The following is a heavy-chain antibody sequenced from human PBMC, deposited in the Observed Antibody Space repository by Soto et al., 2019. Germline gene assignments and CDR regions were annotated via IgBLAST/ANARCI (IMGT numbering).Heavy chain of an antibody. Sequence: ASVKVSCKASGYTFTSYAMHWVRQAPGQRLEWMGWINAGNGNTKYSQKFQGRVTITRDTSASTAYMELSSLRSEDTAVYYCATPRSSPAYFDYWGQGTLVTVSS. CDR1: GYTFTSYA. D-gene: IGHD6-6*01. J-gene: IGHJ4*02. CDR2: INAGNGNT. V-gene: IGHV1-3*01. CDR3: ATPRSSPAYFDY.